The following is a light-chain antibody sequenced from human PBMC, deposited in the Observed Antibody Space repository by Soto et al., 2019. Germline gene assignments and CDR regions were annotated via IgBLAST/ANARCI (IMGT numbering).Light chain of an antibody. CDR2: DIS. Sequence: QAVVTQEPSLTVSPGGTVTLTCGSSTGAVTSGHYPYWFQQKPGQAPRTLIYDISKKHSWTPARFSGSLLGDKAALTLSGAQPEDEAEYYCLLTYSDAVVFGGGTKLTVL. CDR3: LLTYSDAVV. J-gene: IGLJ3*02. CDR1: TGAVTSGHY. V-gene: IGLV7-46*01.